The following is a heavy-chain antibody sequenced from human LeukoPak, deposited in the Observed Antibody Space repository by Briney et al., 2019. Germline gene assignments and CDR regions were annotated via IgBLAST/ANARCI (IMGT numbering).Heavy chain of an antibody. CDR3: ARDYSGSYSNYYGMDV. CDR1: GGSISSGDYY. CDR2: IYYRGST. J-gene: IGHJ6*02. Sequence: SQTLSLTCTVSGGSISSGDYYWSWIRQPPGKGLEWIGYIYYRGSTYYNPSLKSRVTISVDTSKNQFSLKLSSVTAADTAVYYCARDYSGSYSNYYGMDVWGQGTTVTVSS. V-gene: IGHV4-30-4*01. D-gene: IGHD1-26*01.